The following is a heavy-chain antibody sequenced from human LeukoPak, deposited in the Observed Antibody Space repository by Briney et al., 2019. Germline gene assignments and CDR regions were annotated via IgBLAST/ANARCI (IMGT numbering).Heavy chain of an antibody. V-gene: IGHV1-18*01. CDR1: GYTFTSYG. Sequence: ASVKLSCKASGYTFTSYGISWVRQAPGQGLEWMGWISAYNGNTNYAQKLQGRVTMTTDTSTSTAYMELRSLRSDDTAVYYCARDTIVGALGRPFDYWGQGTLVTVSS. J-gene: IGHJ4*02. CDR2: ISAYNGNT. CDR3: ARDTIVGALGRPFDY. D-gene: IGHD1-26*01.